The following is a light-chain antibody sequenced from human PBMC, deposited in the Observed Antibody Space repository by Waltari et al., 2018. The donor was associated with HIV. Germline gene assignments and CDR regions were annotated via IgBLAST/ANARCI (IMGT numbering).Light chain of an antibody. CDR2: LGS. CDR3: IQALETLIT. V-gene: IGKV2-28*01. Sequence: DIVMTQSPLSLLVIPGEQASISCRSSPSLLHSNSYNFLHWFLQKPGQSPQLLIYLGSSRACGVPDRFSGSGSGTDYTLKISRVEAGDVGVYYCIQALETLITFGQGTRLEIK. CDR1: PSLLHSNSYNF. J-gene: IGKJ5*01.